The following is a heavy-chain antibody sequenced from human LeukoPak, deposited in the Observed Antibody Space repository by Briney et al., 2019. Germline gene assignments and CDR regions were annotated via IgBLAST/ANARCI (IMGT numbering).Heavy chain of an antibody. J-gene: IGHJ4*02. Sequence: PGGSLRLSCAASGFTVSSNYMSWVRQAPGKGLEWVSVIYSGGSTYYADSVKGRFTISRDNSKNTLYLQMNSLRAEDTAVYYCARVPSAGSSWYYFDYWGQRTLVTVSS. CDR3: ARVPSAGSSWYYFDY. D-gene: IGHD6-13*01. CDR1: GFTVSSNY. V-gene: IGHV3-66*02. CDR2: IYSGGST.